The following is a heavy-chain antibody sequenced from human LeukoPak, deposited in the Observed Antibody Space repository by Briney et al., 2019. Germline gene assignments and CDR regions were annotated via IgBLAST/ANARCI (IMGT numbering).Heavy chain of an antibody. D-gene: IGHD6-13*01. Sequence: GMSLRLSCAASGFTFSSYAMHRVRQAPGKGLEWVAVISYDGSNKYYADSVKGRFTISRDNSKNTLYLQMNSLRAEDTAVYYCAKDRSSSSWYGWFDPWGQGTLVTVSS. CDR2: ISYDGSNK. CDR3: AKDRSSSSWYGWFDP. CDR1: GFTFSSYA. J-gene: IGHJ5*02. V-gene: IGHV3-30-3*01.